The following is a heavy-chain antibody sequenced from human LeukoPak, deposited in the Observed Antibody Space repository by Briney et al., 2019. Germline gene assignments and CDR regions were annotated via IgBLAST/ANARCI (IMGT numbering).Heavy chain of an antibody. V-gene: IGHV1-2*06. J-gene: IGHJ4*02. Sequence: ASVKVSCKASGYTFTDYYIHWLRQAPGQGLEWLGRISPNGGGTIYAQKFQGRVTVTRDTSITTAYMELNRLTSDDTAAYFCAKLEGSAATSSDWGQGTLVTVSS. D-gene: IGHD6-13*01. CDR3: AKLEGSAATSSD. CDR2: ISPNGGGT. CDR1: GYTFTDYY.